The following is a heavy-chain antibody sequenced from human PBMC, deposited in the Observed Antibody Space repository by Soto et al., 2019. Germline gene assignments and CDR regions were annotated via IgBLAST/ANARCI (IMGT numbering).Heavy chain of an antibody. V-gene: IGHV1-2*04. CDR1: GYTFTGYY. J-gene: IGHJ4*02. Sequence: ASVKVSCKASGYTFTGYYMHWVRQAPGQGLEWMGWINPNSGGTNYAQKFQGWVTMTRDTSISTAYMELSRLRSADTAVYYCARDTSRGYSGYALDYWGQGTLVTVSS. CDR3: ARDTSRGYSGYALDY. CDR2: INPNSGGT. D-gene: IGHD5-12*01.